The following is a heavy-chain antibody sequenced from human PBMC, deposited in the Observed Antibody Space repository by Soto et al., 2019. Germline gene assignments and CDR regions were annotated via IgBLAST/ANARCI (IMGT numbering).Heavy chain of an antibody. V-gene: IGHV4-38-2*01. Sequence: SETLSLTCAVSGFFISSGNSWGWILKPPGKGVEGIGSIFHVGDTYYNPSLKSRVTVTAHMYKKQISLKLNSVTAADTAVYYCAKARWYDAFDVWGQGTVVTVSS. CDR3: AKARWYDAFDV. J-gene: IGHJ3*01. CDR2: IFHVGDT. CDR1: GFFISSGNS. D-gene: IGHD2-15*01.